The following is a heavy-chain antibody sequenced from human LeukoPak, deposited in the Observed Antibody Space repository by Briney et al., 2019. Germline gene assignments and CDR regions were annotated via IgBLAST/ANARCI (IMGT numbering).Heavy chain of an antibody. D-gene: IGHD3-10*01. CDR3: ARGDTMVRTVRVEYYFDY. J-gene: IGHJ4*02. CDR1: GGSISSYY. CDR2: IYTSGST. Sequence: SETLSLTCTVSGGSISSYYWSWIRQPAGKGLEWIGRIYTSGSTNYNPSLKSRVTMSVDTSKNQFSLKLSSVTAADTAVYYCARGDTMVRTVRVEYYFDYWGQGTLVTVSS. V-gene: IGHV4-4*07.